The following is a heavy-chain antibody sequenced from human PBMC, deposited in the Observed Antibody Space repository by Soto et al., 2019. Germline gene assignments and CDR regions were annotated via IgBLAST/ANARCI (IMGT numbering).Heavy chain of an antibody. J-gene: IGHJ4*02. V-gene: IGHV5-10-1*01. Sequence: GESLKISCKGSGYSFTSYWISWVRQMPGKGLEWMGRIDPSDSYTNYSPSFQGHVTISADESISTAYLQWSSLKASDTAMYYCARPDDSSGYPFDYWGQGTLVTVSS. D-gene: IGHD3-22*01. CDR2: IDPSDSYT. CDR3: ARPDDSSGYPFDY. CDR1: GYSFTSYW.